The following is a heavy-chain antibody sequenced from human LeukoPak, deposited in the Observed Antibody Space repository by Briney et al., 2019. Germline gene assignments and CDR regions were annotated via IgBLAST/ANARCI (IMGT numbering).Heavy chain of an antibody. V-gene: IGHV3-33*01. CDR2: IWYNGRKQ. J-gene: IGHJ4*02. D-gene: IGHD5-24*01. Sequence: GRSLRLSCAATGFTFSHFGMHWVRQAPGKGLEWVAVIWYNGRKQYYRDSVKGRFTISRGNFKNTLHLQMNSLRVEDTAMYYCVREGTSGNGDGYNSYDYWGQGTLVTVSS. CDR3: VREGTSGNGDGYNSYDY. CDR1: GFTFSHFG.